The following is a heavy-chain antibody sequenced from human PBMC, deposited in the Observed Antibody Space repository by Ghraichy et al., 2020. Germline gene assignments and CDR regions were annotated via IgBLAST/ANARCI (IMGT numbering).Heavy chain of an antibody. D-gene: IGHD1-26*01. J-gene: IGHJ4*02. CDR1: AYTFANYA. CDR3: AKDSGTSFFDY. CDR2: INAGKGTT. V-gene: IGHV1-3*01. Sequence: ASVKVSCKTSAYTFANYAIHWLRQAPGQGLEWMGWINAGKGTTKYSQRLQGRVTITSDTSASTVCMELSSLRSEDTAVYYCAKDSGTSFFDYWGQGTLVTVSS.